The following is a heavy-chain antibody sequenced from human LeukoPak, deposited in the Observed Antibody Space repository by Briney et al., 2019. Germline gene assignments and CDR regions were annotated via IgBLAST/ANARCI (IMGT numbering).Heavy chain of an antibody. J-gene: IGHJ3*02. Sequence: ASVKVSCKASGYTFTSYGISWVRQAPGQGLEWMGWISAYNGNTNYAQKPQGRVTMTTDTSTSTAYMELRRLRFDDTVVYYCARGPRITIFGVVMANDAFDIWGQGTMVTVSS. CDR2: ISAYNGNT. CDR1: GYTFTSYG. V-gene: IGHV1-18*01. D-gene: IGHD3-3*01. CDR3: ARGPRITIFGVVMANDAFDI.